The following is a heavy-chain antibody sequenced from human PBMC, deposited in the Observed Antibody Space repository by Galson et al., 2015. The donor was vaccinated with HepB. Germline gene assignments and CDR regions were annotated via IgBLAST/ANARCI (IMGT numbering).Heavy chain of an antibody. V-gene: IGHV1-18*01. CDR1: GYTFTSYG. CDR3: ARDSGGGLLEWPN. CDR2: ISAYNGNT. D-gene: IGHD3-3*01. J-gene: IGHJ4*02. Sequence: SVKVYCKASGYTFTSYGISWVRQAPGQGLEWMGWISAYNGNTNYAQKLQGRVNMTTDTSTSTAYMELRSLRSDDTAVYYCARDSGGGLLEWPNWGQGTLVTVSS.